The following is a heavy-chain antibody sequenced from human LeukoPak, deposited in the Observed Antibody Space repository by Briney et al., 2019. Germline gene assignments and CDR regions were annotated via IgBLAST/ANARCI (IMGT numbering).Heavy chain of an antibody. J-gene: IGHJ5*02. CDR2: INHSGGT. Sequence: PSETLSLTCAVYGGSFSGYYWSWIRQPPGKGLEWIGEINHSGGTNYNPSLKSRGTISVDTSKNQFSLKLSSVTAADTAVYYCARTISVGSVPAAKPNWFGPGGQGTLATVSS. V-gene: IGHV4-34*01. CDR1: GGSFSGYY. D-gene: IGHD2-2*02. CDR3: ARTISVGSVPAAKPNWFGP.